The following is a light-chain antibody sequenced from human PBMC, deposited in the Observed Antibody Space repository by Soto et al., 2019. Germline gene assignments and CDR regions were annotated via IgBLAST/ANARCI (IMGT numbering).Light chain of an antibody. CDR3: QQSFIAPWT. Sequence: DIQMTQSPSSLSASVGDRVTITCRASQSITGYLNWYQQKPGKVPKLLIYAASTLQSGVPSRFSGGGSGTDFTLTLSRLQAEDSATYYCQQSFIAPWTFGQGTKEEI. J-gene: IGKJ1*01. V-gene: IGKV1-39*01. CDR2: AAS. CDR1: QSITGY.